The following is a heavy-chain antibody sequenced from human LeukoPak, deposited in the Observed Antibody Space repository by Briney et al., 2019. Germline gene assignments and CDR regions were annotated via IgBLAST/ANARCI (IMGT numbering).Heavy chain of an antibody. CDR2: IYSGGST. V-gene: IGHV3-53*01. CDR1: GFXVSSNY. Sequence: GGSLRLSCGASGFXVSSNYMTWVRQAPGKGLEWVSVIYSGGSTYYADSVRGRFTISRDNSKDTLFLQMNSLRAEDTAIYYCARDIQLSTWGLGTMVTVSS. D-gene: IGHD5-24*01. CDR3: ARDIQLST. J-gene: IGHJ3*01.